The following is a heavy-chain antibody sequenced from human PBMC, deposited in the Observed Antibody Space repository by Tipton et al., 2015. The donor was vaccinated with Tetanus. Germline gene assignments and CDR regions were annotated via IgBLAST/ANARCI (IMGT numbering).Heavy chain of an antibody. CDR3: ARGDGYHYYYHMDV. Sequence: TLSLTCTVSGGSIRSGGFYWSWIRQHPVKGLEWIGYIYYTGNTYYNPSLKSRVTISVDTSKNQFSLKLRSVTAADTAVYYCARGDGYHYYYHMDVWGRGTTVTVSS. CDR2: IYYTGNT. CDR1: GGSIRSGGFY. V-gene: IGHV4-31*03. D-gene: IGHD1-26*01. J-gene: IGHJ6*04.